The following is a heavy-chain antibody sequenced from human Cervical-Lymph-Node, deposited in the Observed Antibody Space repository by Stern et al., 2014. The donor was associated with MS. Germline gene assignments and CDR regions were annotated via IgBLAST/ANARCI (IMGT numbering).Heavy chain of an antibody. D-gene: IGHD5-12*01. Sequence: VQLVESGPGLVKPSGTLSLTCGVSGGSISDTNWWSWIRQTPAMGLEWIGEIYHSGTANFSPSLKSRVTMSVDKSKNQFSLELKSVTAADTAVYYCARVYSGYDWFDYWGQGTPVTVSS. V-gene: IGHV4-4*02. CDR3: ARVYSGYDWFDY. J-gene: IGHJ4*02. CDR1: GGSISDTNW. CDR2: IYHSGTA.